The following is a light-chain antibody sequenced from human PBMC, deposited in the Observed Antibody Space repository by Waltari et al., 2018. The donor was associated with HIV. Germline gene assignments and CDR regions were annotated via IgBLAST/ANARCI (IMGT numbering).Light chain of an antibody. CDR2: DIN. CDR1: STDSRFYQY. J-gene: IGLJ2*01. Sequence: QSALTQPASVSGFPGQSINISCTGISTDSRFYQYVSWYQQHPGKIPRLIIFDINNRPAGVSDHSSGSRSCNSASLTFSGLQSGDEAHYYCASNRLDYTLIFGGGTKLTVL. V-gene: IGLV2-14*03. CDR3: ASNRLDYTLI.